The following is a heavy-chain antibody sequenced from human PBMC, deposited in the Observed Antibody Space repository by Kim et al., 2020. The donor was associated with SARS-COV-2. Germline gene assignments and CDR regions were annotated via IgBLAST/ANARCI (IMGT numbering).Heavy chain of an antibody. Sequence: GGSLRLSCAASGFTLSSRYMHWVRQAPGKGLEWVAVISLDGGHKFYPDSVRGRFTISRDTSENTLYLQMNTLGEEDTAVYYCARDLSGYGSFDFWGQGTLVTVSS. CDR1: GFTLSSRY. CDR3: ARDLSGYGSFDF. V-gene: IGHV3-30*04. D-gene: IGHD6-25*01. J-gene: IGHJ4*02. CDR2: ISLDGGHK.